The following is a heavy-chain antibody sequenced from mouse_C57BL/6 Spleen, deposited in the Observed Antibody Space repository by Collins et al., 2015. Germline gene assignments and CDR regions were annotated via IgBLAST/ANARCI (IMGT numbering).Heavy chain of an antibody. V-gene: IGHV1-76*01. J-gene: IGHJ2*01. Sequence: AGIYPGSGNTYYNEKFKGKATLTAETSSSTAYMHLSSLTSEDSVVYFCARSGRDYFDYWGQGTTLTVSS. CDR2: IYPGSGNT. CDR3: ARSGRDYFDY. D-gene: IGHD3-1*01.